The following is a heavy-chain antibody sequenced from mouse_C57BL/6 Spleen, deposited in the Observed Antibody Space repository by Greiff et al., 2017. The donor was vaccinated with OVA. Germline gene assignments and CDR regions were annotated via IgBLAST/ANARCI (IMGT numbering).Heavy chain of an antibody. J-gene: IGHJ2*01. Sequence: EVKLQESGPELVKPGASVKMSCKASGYTFTDYNMHWVKQSHGKSLEWIGYINPNNGGTSYNQKFKGKATLTVNKSSSTAYMELRSLTSEDSAVYYCARNYDGYYFDYWGQGTTLTVSS. CDR1: GYTFTDYN. CDR3: ARNYDGYYFDY. CDR2: INPNNGGT. V-gene: IGHV1-22*01. D-gene: IGHD2-3*01.